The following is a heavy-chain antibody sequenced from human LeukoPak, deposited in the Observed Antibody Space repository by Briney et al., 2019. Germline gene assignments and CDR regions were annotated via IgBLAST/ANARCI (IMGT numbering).Heavy chain of an antibody. Sequence: PGGSLRLSCAASAFTFSTYSMHWVRQAPGKGLEWVAAISYDGPNKNYADSVKGRFTISRDNSKNTLYLQMNSLRAEDTAVYFCARDLYYYDSSGNYLGAYNWFDPWGQGTLVTVSS. D-gene: IGHD3-22*01. CDR3: ARDLYYYDSSGNYLGAYNWFDP. CDR2: ISYDGPNK. V-gene: IGHV3-30*04. J-gene: IGHJ5*02. CDR1: AFTFSTYS.